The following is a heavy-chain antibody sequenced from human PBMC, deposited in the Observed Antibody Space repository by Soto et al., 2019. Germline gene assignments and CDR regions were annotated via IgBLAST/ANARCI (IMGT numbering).Heavy chain of an antibody. CDR3: ARERGYYAFWSGYSGPSGIDV. Sequence: GESLKISWRGSGYSFTSYWIGCVRQIPGKGLEWMGIIYTGDSDTRYSPSFQGQVTISADKSISTAYLQWSSLKASDTAMYYCARERGYYAFWSGYSGPSGIDVWGHGTTVTVSS. V-gene: IGHV5-51*01. D-gene: IGHD3-3*01. J-gene: IGHJ6*02. CDR1: GYSFTSYW. CDR2: IYTGDSDT.